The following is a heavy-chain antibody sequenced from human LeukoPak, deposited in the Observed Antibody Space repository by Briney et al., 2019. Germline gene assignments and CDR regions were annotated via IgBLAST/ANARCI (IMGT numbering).Heavy chain of an antibody. CDR2: MNPNSGNT. D-gene: IGHD3-9*01. V-gene: IGHV1-8*01. CDR1: GYTFTSYD. CDR3: ARGIFTGYEPRWQHYYGMDV. J-gene: IGHJ6*02. Sequence: GASVKVSCKASGYTFTSYDINWVRQATGQGLEWMGWMNPNSGNTGYAQKFQGRVTMTRNTPISTAYMELSSLRSEDTAVYYCARGIFTGYEPRWQHYYGMDVWGQGTTVTVSS.